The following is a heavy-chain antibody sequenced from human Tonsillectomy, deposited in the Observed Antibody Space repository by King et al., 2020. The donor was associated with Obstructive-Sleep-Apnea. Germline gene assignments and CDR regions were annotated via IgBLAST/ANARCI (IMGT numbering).Heavy chain of an antibody. D-gene: IGHD3-10*02. Sequence: VQLVESGGGLVQPGGSLGLSCAASGFTAISNYMSWVRQAPGKGLEWVSVIYSGGSTYYAYSVKGRFTISRDNSKKTLYLQMNSLRAEDTAVYYCARDLGSGTYYNGFWGQGTLVTVSS. J-gene: IGHJ4*02. V-gene: IGHV3-66*01. CDR3: ARDLGSGTYYNGF. CDR2: IYSGGST. CDR1: GFTAISNY.